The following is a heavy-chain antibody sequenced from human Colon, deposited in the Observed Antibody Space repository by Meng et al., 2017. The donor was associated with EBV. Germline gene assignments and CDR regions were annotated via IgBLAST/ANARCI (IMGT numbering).Heavy chain of an antibody. CDR3: ARTGCSSSSCYDY. Sequence: QFLHVGVEVKKPGSAWKVSFKAPGYCFTTYVMHWVRQAPGKRLEWMGWINAGNCNTKYSEKFQSRVTITRDTAASTAYMELSSLRSEDTAVYYCARTGCSSSSCYDYWGQGTLVTVSS. CDR2: INAGNCNT. CDR1: GYCFTTYV. J-gene: IGHJ4*02. D-gene: IGHD2-2*01. V-gene: IGHV1-3*01.